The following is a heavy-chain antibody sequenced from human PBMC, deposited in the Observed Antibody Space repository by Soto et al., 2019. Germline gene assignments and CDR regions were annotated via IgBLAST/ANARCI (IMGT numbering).Heavy chain of an antibody. CDR1: GYTLTNYA. V-gene: IGHV1-3*01. Sequence: QVQLVQSGAEVKKPGASVRVSCKASGYTLTNYAIHWVRQAAGQRLEWLAWIDPGSGNPTYSQKFQGRITLSRDNSASTFYMDLSSLTSEDTAVYFCTRDLNGGNHFDYCGQGTLVTVSS. J-gene: IGHJ4*02. D-gene: IGHD2-8*01. CDR3: TRDLNGGNHFDY. CDR2: IDPGSGNP.